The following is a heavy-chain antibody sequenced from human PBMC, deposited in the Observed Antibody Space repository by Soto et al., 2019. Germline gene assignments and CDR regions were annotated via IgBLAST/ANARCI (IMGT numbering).Heavy chain of an antibody. D-gene: IGHD6-13*01. CDR3: ARSRLPGIAAAGTPNFDY. J-gene: IGHJ4*02. CDR1: GYTFTGYY. Sequence: ASVKVSCKASGYTFTGYYMHWVRQAPGQGLELMGWINPNSGGTNYAQKFQGWVTMTRDTSISTAYMELSRLRSDDTAVYYCARSRLPGIAAAGTPNFDYWGQGTLVTVSS. V-gene: IGHV1-2*04. CDR2: INPNSGGT.